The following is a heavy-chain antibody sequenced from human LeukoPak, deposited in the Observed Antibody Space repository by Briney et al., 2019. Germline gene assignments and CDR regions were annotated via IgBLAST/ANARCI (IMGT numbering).Heavy chain of an antibody. Sequence: GASVKVSCKASGYTFINYGFTWVRQAPGQGLEWMGWISAYNGNTDYAQKLQGRVTMTTDTSTSTAYMELRSLRSDDTAVYFCAREYYHDVSSYQGFDFWGQGTLVTVSS. CDR1: GYTFINYG. CDR2: ISAYNGNT. V-gene: IGHV1-18*01. J-gene: IGHJ4*02. D-gene: IGHD3-22*01. CDR3: AREYYHDVSSYQGFDF.